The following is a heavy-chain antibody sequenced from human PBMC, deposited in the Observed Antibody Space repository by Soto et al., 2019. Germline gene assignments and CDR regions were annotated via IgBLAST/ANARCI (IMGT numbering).Heavy chain of an antibody. CDR2: MNPNSGNT. V-gene: IGHV1-8*01. J-gene: IGHJ5*02. Sequence: ASVKVSCKASGYTFTSYDINWVRQATGQGLEWMGWMNPNSGNTGYAQKFQGRVTMTRNTSISTAYMELSSLRSEDTDVYYCARVPYCSGGSCYNWFDPWGQGTLVTVSS. CDR3: ARVPYCSGGSCYNWFDP. CDR1: GYTFTSYD. D-gene: IGHD2-15*01.